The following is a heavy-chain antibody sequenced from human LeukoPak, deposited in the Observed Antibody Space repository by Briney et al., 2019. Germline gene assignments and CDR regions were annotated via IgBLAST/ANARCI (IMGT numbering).Heavy chain of an antibody. CDR1: GGSISSGGYY. D-gene: IGHD1-26*01. Sequence: SETLSFTCTVSGGSISSGGYYWSWIRQHPGKGLEWIGYIYYSGSTYYNPSLKSRVTISVDTSKNQFSLKLSSVTAADTAVYYCARDSGSYHVFDYWGQGTLVTVSS. CDR3: ARDSGSYHVFDY. J-gene: IGHJ4*02. V-gene: IGHV4-31*03. CDR2: IYYSGST.